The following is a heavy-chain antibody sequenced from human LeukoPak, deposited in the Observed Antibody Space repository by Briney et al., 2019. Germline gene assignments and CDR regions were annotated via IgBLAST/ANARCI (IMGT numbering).Heavy chain of an antibody. D-gene: IGHD2-2*01. CDR2: IWYDGSNK. CDR3: ARFLVVPAAIYYYYYGMDV. CDR1: GFTSSSYG. J-gene: IGHJ6*02. Sequence: GGSLRLSCAASGFTSSSYGMHWVRQAPGKGQEWVAVIWYDGSNKYYADSVKGRFTISRDNSKNTLYLQMNSLRAEDTAVYYCARFLVVPAAIYYYYYGMDVWGQGTTVTVSS. V-gene: IGHV3-33*01.